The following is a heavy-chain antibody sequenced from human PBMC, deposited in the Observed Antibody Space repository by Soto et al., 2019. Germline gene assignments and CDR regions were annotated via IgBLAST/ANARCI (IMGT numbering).Heavy chain of an antibody. CDR2: TYYRSKWYN. CDR3: AREGDSSNPTENWFDP. D-gene: IGHD6-13*01. CDR1: GDSVSSHSAA. V-gene: IGHV6-1*01. J-gene: IGHJ5*02. Sequence: SQTLSLTCAISGDSVSSHSAAWNWIRQSPSRGLEWLGRTYYRSKWYNDYAVSVKSRITINPDTSKNQFSLQLNSVTPEDTAVYYCAREGDSSNPTENWFDPWGQGTLVTVSS.